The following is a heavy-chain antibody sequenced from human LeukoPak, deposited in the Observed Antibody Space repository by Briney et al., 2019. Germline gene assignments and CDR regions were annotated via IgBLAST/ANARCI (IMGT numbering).Heavy chain of an antibody. Sequence: GSLRLSCAASGFTFSSYSMNWVRQAPGKGLGWVSSISSSSSYIYYADSVKGRFTISRDNAKDSLYLQMNSLRAEDTAVYYCAREGGDYYDNLDYWGQGTLVTVSS. V-gene: IGHV3-21*01. CDR2: ISSSSSYI. CDR3: AREGGDYYDNLDY. CDR1: GFTFSSYS. J-gene: IGHJ4*02. D-gene: IGHD3-22*01.